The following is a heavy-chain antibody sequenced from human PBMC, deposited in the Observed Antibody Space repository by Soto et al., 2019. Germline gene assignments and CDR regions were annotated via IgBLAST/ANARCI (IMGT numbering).Heavy chain of an antibody. CDR2: INHSGST. V-gene: IGHV4-34*01. Sequence: QEQLQQWGAGLLKPSETLSLTCAVYGGSFSGYYWSWIRQPPGKGLEWIGEINHSGSTNYNPSLKSRVTISVDTSKNQFSLKLSSVTAADTAVYYCARGAGTPYFDYWGQGTLVTVSS. CDR1: GGSFSGYY. D-gene: IGHD6-19*01. CDR3: ARGAGTPYFDY. J-gene: IGHJ4*02.